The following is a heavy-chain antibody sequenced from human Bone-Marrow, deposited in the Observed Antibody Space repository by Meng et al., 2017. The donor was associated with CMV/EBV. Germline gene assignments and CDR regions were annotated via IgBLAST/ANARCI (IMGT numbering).Heavy chain of an antibody. CDR3: ARDLDRTFESAFDI. J-gene: IGHJ3*02. CDR2: IIPILGIA. CDR1: GGTFSSYA. Sequence: SVKVSCKASGGTFSSYAISWVRQAPGQGLEWMGGIIPILGIANYAQKFQGRVTITADKSTSTAYMELSSLRSEDTAVYYCARDLDRTFESAFDIWGQGKMVNV. V-gene: IGHV1-69*10. D-gene: IGHD2/OR15-2a*01.